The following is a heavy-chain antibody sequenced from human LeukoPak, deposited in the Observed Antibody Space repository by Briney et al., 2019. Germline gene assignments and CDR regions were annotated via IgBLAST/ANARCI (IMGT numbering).Heavy chain of an antibody. J-gene: IGHJ4*02. CDR3: AGIKSMVTAIGSFDY. CDR2: IYTSGST. D-gene: IGHD2-21*02. CDR1: GGSIGNYY. Sequence: SETLSLTCTVSGGSIGNYYWSWIRQPAGKGLEWIGRIYTSGSTNYNPSLKSRVTMSVDTSKNQFSLKLSSVTAADTAVYYCAGIKSMVTAIGSFDYWGQGTLVTVSS. V-gene: IGHV4-4*07.